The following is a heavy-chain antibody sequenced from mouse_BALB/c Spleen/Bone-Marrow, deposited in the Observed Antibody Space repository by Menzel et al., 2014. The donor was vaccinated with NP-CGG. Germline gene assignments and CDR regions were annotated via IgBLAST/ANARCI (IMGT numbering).Heavy chain of an antibody. V-gene: IGHV5-6*01. CDR3: ARRRDYDYFDY. J-gene: IGHJ2*01. CDR1: GFTFSSYG. CDR2: ISSGGSYT. D-gene: IGHD2-4*01. Sequence: EVQLQESGGDLVKPGGSLKLSCAASGFTFSSYGMSWVRQTPDKRLEWVATISSGGSYTYYPDSVKGRFTISRDNAKNTLNLQMTSLKSEDTAMYYCARRRDYDYFDYWGQGTTLTVSS.